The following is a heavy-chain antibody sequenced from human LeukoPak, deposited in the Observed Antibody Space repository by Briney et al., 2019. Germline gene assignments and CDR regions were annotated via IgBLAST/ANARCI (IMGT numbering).Heavy chain of an antibody. CDR2: ISSSSGTI. V-gene: IGHV3-48*02. D-gene: IGHD3-3*01. CDR1: X. CDR3: ARDPIFRNDY. J-gene: IGHJ4*02. Sequence: XXXWVRQAPXKGLEGVSYISSSSGTIYYADSVRGRFTISRDNAKNSLYLQMNSLRDEDTAVYYCARDPIFRNDYWGQGTLVTVSS.